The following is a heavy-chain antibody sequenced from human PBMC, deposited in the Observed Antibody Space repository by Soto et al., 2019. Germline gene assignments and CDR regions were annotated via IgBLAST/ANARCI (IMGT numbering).Heavy chain of an antibody. D-gene: IGHD5-18*01. Sequence: QVQLQESGPGLVKPSQTLSLTCTVSGGSISSGGYYWSWIRQHPGKGLEWIGYIYYSGSTYYNPSLKSRVTIPVDTSKTQCSLKLSSVTAADTAVYYCARSGYSYGPNPLLYWGQGTLVTVSS. J-gene: IGHJ4*02. V-gene: IGHV4-31*03. CDR3: ARSGYSYGPNPLLY. CDR2: IYYSGST. CDR1: GGSISSGGYY.